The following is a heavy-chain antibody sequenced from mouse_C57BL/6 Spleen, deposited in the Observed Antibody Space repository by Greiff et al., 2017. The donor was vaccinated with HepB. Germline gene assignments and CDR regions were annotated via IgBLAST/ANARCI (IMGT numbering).Heavy chain of an antibody. J-gene: IGHJ4*01. Sequence: EVMLVESGGGLVKPGGSLKLSCAASGFTFSDYGMHWVRQAPEKGLEWVAYISSGSSTTYYADTVKGRFTICRDNAKNTLFLQMTSLRSEDTAMYYCARRDGYYLYAMDYWGQGTSVTVSS. CDR2: ISSGSSTT. D-gene: IGHD2-3*01. CDR1: GFTFSDYG. CDR3: ARRDGYYLYAMDY. V-gene: IGHV5-17*01.